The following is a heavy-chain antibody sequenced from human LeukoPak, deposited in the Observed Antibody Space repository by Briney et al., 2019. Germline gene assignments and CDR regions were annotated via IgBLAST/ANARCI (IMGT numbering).Heavy chain of an antibody. CDR1: GGSISSYY. J-gene: IGHJ6*03. Sequence: PSETLSLTCTVSGGSISSYYWSWIRQPPGKGLEWIGYIHYSGSTNYNPSLKSRVTISVDTSKNQFSLKLSSVTAADTAVYYCARVTENYGSWRRHNYYYYYMDVWGKGTTVTISS. V-gene: IGHV4-59*01. CDR2: IHYSGST. CDR3: ARVTENYGSWRRHNYYYYYMDV. D-gene: IGHD3-10*01.